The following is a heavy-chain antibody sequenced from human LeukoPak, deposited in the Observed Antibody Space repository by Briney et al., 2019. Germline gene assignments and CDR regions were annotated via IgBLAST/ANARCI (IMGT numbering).Heavy chain of an antibody. CDR2: IWPDGSNK. D-gene: IGHD1-26*01. V-gene: IGHV3-33*08. J-gene: IGHJ4*02. Sequence: GGSLRLSCAASGFTFSNYWMSWVRQAPGKGLEWVAVIWPDGSNKYYAGSVKGRFTISRDDSKNTLYLQMNSLRAEDSAVYYCARASGSFDYWGQGTLVTVSS. CDR3: ARASGSFDY. CDR1: GFTFSNYW.